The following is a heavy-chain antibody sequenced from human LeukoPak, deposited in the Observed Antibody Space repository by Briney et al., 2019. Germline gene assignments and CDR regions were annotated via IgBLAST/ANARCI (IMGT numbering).Heavy chain of an antibody. CDR2: ISGSGGST. CDR3: AKVSGYSYGNFDY. Sequence: PGGSLRLSCAVSGFTFSSYAMSWVRQAPGKGLEWVSAISGSGGSTYYADSVKGRFTISRDNSKNTLYLQMNSPRAEDSAVYYCAKVSGYSYGNFDYWGQGTLVTVSS. D-gene: IGHD5-18*01. J-gene: IGHJ4*02. CDR1: GFTFSSYA. V-gene: IGHV3-23*01.